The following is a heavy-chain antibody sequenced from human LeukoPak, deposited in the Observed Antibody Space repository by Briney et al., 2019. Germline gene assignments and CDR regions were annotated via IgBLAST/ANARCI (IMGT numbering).Heavy chain of an antibody. V-gene: IGHV3-23*01. CDR2: MKGTGET. J-gene: IGHJ4*02. CDR3: ARASWVSTADAVR. Sequence: PGGSLTLSCAASGLSFSSFAMSWVRQAPARGLEWLSSMKGTGETIYADSARGRCTLFRDGSRNTVYLQLNNLRVEDTAVYYCARASWVSTADAVRWGQGTVVTVSS. D-gene: IGHD3-16*01. CDR1: GLSFSSFA.